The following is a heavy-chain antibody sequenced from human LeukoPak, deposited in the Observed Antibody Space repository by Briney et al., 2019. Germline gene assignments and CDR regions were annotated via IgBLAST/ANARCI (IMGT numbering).Heavy chain of an antibody. CDR3: ASQESESGSYYYYYYMDV. Sequence: GGSLRLSCAASGFTFSSYGMHWVRQAPGKGLEWVAVISYDGSNKYYADSVKGRFTISRDNSRNTLYLQMNSLRAEDTAVYYCASQESESGSYYYYYYMDVWGKGITVTVSS. J-gene: IGHJ6*03. D-gene: IGHD1-26*01. CDR1: GFTFSSYG. CDR2: ISYDGSNK. V-gene: IGHV3-30*03.